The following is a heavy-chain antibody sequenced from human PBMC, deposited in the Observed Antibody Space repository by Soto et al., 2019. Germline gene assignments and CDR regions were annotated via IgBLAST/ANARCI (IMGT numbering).Heavy chain of an antibody. J-gene: IGHJ6*02. V-gene: IGHV1-69*02. D-gene: IGHD3-10*01. Sequence: QLVQSGAEVKRPGSSVKVSCKASGGDFLSYTISWVRQVPGQGPEWMGTIIPILDVAKNAQKFQGRVAITADKATSTVSMELRSLRSDDAAVYYCAQMWFGELWHGMDVWGQGTTITVSS. CDR2: IIPILDVA. CDR1: GGDFLSYT. CDR3: AQMWFGELWHGMDV.